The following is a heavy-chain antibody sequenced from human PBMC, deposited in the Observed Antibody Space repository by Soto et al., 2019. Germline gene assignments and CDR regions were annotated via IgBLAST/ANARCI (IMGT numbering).Heavy chain of an antibody. D-gene: IGHD3-10*01. CDR2: IDGSGGIT. CDR1: GFTFGTTD. J-gene: IGHJ5*02. Sequence: PGGSLRLSCAASGFTFGTTDMSWVRQAPGEGLEWVSTIDGSGGITYYADSVKGRFTISRDNSRNTVYLQMNSLRGDDTALYYCVKNSGWFNTWGQGXLVTVHS. CDR3: VKNSGWFNT. V-gene: IGHV3-23*01.